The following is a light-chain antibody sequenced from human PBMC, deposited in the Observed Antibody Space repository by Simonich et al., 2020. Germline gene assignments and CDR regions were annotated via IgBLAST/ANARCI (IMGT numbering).Light chain of an antibody. J-gene: IGKJ5*01. V-gene: IGKV2-29*03. CDR2: EVS. Sequence: DIVMTQTPLSLSVTPGQPASISCKSSQSLLHSDGKTYLYWYLQKPGQSPQLLIYEVSHRFSGVPDRFSGSGSGTDFTLKISRVEAEDVGVYYCMQGIHSITFGQGTRLEIK. CDR3: MQGIHSIT. CDR1: QSLLHSDGKTY.